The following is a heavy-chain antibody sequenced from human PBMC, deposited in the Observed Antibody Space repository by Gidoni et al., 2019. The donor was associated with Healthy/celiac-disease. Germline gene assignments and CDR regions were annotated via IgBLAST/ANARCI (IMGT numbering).Heavy chain of an antibody. D-gene: IGHD6-19*01. CDR2: TYYRSKWYN. CDR3: ARGGGSGWEREFDY. CDR1: GDSFSSTRAA. J-gene: IGHJ4*02. Sequence: LVKPSQPPSLTCAISGDSFSSTRAAWNWIRQSPSRGLEWLGRTYYRSKWYNDYAVSVKSRITSNPDTSKNQFSLQLNSVTPEDTAGYYCARGGGSGWEREFDYWGQGTLVTVSS. V-gene: IGHV6-1*01.